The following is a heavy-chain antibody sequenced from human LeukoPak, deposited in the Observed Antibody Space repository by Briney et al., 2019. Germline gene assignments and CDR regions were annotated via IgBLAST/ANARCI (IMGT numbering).Heavy chain of an antibody. Sequence: PGGSLRLSCAASGFTVTSNYMSWVRQAPGKGLEWVANIKQDGSEKYYVDSVKGRFTISRDNAKNSLYLQMNSLRAEDTAVYYCARDLGIAAAGDTFDYWGQGTLVTVSS. V-gene: IGHV3-7*01. CDR2: IKQDGSEK. D-gene: IGHD6-13*01. CDR3: ARDLGIAAAGDTFDY. CDR1: GFTVTSNY. J-gene: IGHJ4*02.